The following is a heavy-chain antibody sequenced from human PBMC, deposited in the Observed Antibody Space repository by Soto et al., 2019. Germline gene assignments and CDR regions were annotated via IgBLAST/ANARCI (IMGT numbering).Heavy chain of an antibody. CDR1: GGTFSSYA. J-gene: IGHJ3*02. V-gene: IGHV1-69*12. Sequence: QVQLVQSGAEVKKPGSSVKVSCKASGGTFSSYAISWVRQAPGQGLEWMGGIIPIFGTANYAQKFQGRVTITADESTSTAYMELSSLRSEDTAVYYCARGGDRGITGTTSHRSGAFDIWGQGTMVTVSS. CDR3: ARGGDRGITGTTSHRSGAFDI. CDR2: IIPIFGTA. D-gene: IGHD1-7*01.